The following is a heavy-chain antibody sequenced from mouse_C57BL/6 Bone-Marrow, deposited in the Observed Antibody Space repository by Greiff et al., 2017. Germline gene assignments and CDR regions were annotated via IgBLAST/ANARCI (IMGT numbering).Heavy chain of an antibody. CDR3: ARGGNLYGNYEFAY. Sequence: VQLQQSGAELMKPGASVKLSCKATGYTFTGYWIEWVKQRPGHGLEWIGEILPGSGSTNYNEKFKGKATFTADTSSNPAYMQLSGLTTEDSAIYYCARGGNLYGNYEFAYWGQGTLVTVSA. V-gene: IGHV1-9*01. J-gene: IGHJ3*01. CDR1: GYTFTGYW. CDR2: ILPGSGST. D-gene: IGHD2-1*01.